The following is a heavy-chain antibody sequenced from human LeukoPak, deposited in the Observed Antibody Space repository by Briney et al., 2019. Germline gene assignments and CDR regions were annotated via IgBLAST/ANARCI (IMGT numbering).Heavy chain of an antibody. CDR3: ARDRAYCSSTSCYPTPVDY. CDR2: ISAYNGNT. J-gene: IGHJ4*02. CDR1: GYTFTSYG. Sequence: ASVKVSCKASGYTFTSYGISWVRQAPGQGLEWMGWISAYNGNTNYAQKLQGRVTMTTDTSTSTAYMELRSLRSDDTAVYYCARDRAYCSSTSCYPTPVDYWGQGTLVTVSS. V-gene: IGHV1-18*01. D-gene: IGHD2-2*01.